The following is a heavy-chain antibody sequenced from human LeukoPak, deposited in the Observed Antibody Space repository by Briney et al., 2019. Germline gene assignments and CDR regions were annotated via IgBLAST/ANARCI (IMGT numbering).Heavy chain of an antibody. J-gene: IGHJ4*02. D-gene: IGHD5-24*01. CDR1: GFSFSSYA. CDR2: ISGSGGNT. CDR3: AKSGGYNLHPIEY. Sequence: PGWSLRLSRAASGFSFSSYAMSWVRQAPGKGLEWVSAISGSGGNTYYADSVKGRFTIPRDNSKNTLYVQMNSLRAEDTAVYYCAKSGGYNLHPIEYWGQGTLVTVSS. V-gene: IGHV3-23*01.